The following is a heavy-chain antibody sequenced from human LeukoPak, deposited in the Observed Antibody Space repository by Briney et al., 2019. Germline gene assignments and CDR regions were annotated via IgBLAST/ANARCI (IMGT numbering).Heavy chain of an antibody. J-gene: IGHJ4*02. Sequence: PGGSLRLSCAASGFTFSSYSMNWVRQAPGKGLEWVSSISSSSSYIYYADSVRGRFTISRDNSKNTLYLQMNSLRAEDTAVYYCARAVDTAMAFDYWGQGTLVTVSS. CDR2: ISSSSSYI. V-gene: IGHV3-21*01. CDR1: GFTFSSYS. D-gene: IGHD5-18*01. CDR3: ARAVDTAMAFDY.